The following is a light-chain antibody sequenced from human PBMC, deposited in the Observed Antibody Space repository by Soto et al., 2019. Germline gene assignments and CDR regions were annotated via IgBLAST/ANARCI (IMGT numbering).Light chain of an antibody. J-gene: IGKJ4*01. V-gene: IGKV3-15*01. CDR3: QQYNFWPPLT. CDR2: DAS. Sequence: EIVMTQSPATLSVSPGARATLSCRASQSVNSNLAWDRQKPGQAPRLLISDASTRATGVPARFSGSGSGTEFTLTISSLPSEDSGIYYCQQYNFWPPLTFGGGTKMEIK. CDR1: QSVNSN.